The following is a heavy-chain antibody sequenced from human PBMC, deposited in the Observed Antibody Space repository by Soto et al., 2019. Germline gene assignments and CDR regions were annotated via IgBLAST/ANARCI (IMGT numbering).Heavy chain of an antibody. V-gene: IGHV4-59*01. CDR1: GGSISSYY. D-gene: IGHD2-15*01. CDR3: AIVRCSGGSCSGYTCLDR. J-gene: IGHJ5*02. Sequence: SETLSLTCTVSGGSISSYYWSWIRQPPGKGLEWIGYIYSSGTTNYNPSLRSRVTISVDTSKNQFSLKLSSVTAADTAVYSCAIVRCSGGSCSGYTCLDRCGQGSLVTAAS. CDR2: IYSSGTT.